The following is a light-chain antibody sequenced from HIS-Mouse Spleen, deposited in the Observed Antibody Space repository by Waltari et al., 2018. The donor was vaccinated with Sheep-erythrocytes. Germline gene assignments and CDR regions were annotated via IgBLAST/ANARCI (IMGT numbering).Light chain of an antibody. V-gene: IGLV2-23*01. CDR2: EGS. CDR1: SSDVGSYNL. CDR3: CSYAGSSTPWV. Sequence: QSALTQPASVSGSPGQSITISCTGTSSDVGSYNLVSWYQQHPGKAPKLIISEGSKRPSGVSNRFSGSKSGNTASLTISGLQAEDEADYYCCSYAGSSTPWVFGGGTKLTVL. J-gene: IGLJ3*02.